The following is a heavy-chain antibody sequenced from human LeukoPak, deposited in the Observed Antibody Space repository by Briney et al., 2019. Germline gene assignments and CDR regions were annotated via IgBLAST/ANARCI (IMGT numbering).Heavy chain of an antibody. Sequence: PGGSLRLSCAASGFTFDDYGMSWVRQAPGKGLEWVSAISGSGGSTYYADSVKGRFTISRDNSKNTLYLQMNSLRAEDTAVYYCAKVQQWLISRYFDYWGQGTLVTVSS. V-gene: IGHV3-23*01. J-gene: IGHJ4*02. D-gene: IGHD6-19*01. CDR1: GFTFDDYG. CDR3: AKVQQWLISRYFDY. CDR2: ISGSGGST.